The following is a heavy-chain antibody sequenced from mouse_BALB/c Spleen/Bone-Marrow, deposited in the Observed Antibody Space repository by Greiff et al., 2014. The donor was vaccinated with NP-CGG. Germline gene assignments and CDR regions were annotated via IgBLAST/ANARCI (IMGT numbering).Heavy chain of an antibody. CDR1: GYTFTNYW. CDR2: IYPGGGYT. D-gene: IGHD2-4*01. V-gene: IGHV1-63*02. Sequence: VQLQQSGAELVRPGTSVKISCKASGYTFTNYWLGWVKQRPGHGLEWIGDIYPGGGYTDYNEKFKGKATRTADTSSSTAYMQLSSLTSEDSAVYFCARDMITTRAMDYWGQGTSVTVSS. CDR3: ARDMITTRAMDY. J-gene: IGHJ4*01.